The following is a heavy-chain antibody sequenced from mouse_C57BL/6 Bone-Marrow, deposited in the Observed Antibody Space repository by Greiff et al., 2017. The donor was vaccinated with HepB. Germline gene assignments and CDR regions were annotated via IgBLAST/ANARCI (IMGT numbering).Heavy chain of an antibody. V-gene: IGHV5-2*01. Sequence: DVKLVESGGGLVQPGESLKLSCESNEYEFPSHDMSWVRKTPEKRLELVAAINSDGGSTYYPDTMERRFIISRDNTKKTLYLQMSSLRSEDTAWYYCARPFLTSAWFAYWGQGTLVTVSA. CDR3: ARPFLTSAWFAY. CDR2: INSDGGST. D-gene: IGHD1-1*01. CDR1: EYEFPSHD. J-gene: IGHJ3*01.